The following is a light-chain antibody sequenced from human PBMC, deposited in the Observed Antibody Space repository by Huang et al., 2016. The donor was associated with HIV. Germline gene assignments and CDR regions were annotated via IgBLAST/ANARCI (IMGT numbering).Light chain of an antibody. V-gene: IGKV4-1*01. J-gene: IGKJ3*01. Sequence: DIVMTQSPDSLPVSLGERATINCKSSQSVLSSSNNENYLAWYQQKPGQPPKLLIYWASTRESGFPDRFSGSGSGTDFTLTISSLQAEDVAVYYCQQYYTTPPTFGPGTKLDIK. CDR1: QSVLSSSNNENY. CDR2: WAS. CDR3: QQYYTTPPT.